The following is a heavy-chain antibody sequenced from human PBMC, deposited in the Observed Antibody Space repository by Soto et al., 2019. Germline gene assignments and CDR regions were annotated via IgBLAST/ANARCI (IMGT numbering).Heavy chain of an antibody. CDR3: ARDLPFSFGGVIVIPPSSYFDY. CDR2: IWYDGSNK. J-gene: IGHJ4*02. CDR1: GFTFSSYG. Sequence: PGGSLRLSCAASGFTFSSYGMHWVRQAPGKGLEGGAVIWYDGSNKYYADSVKGRFTISRDNSKNTLYLQLHRLRAEDTAVYYCARDLPFSFGGVIVIPPSSYFDYWGQGTLVTVSS. D-gene: IGHD3-16*02. V-gene: IGHV3-33*01.